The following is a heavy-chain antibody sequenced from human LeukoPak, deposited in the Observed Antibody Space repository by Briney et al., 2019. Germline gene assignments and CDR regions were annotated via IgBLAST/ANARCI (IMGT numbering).Heavy chain of an antibody. CDR1: GGSFSGYY. D-gene: IGHD2-2*01. CDR3: ARAHYCGSTSCYSHGYGY. CDR2: INHSGST. V-gene: IGHV4-34*01. Sequence: SETLSLTCAVYGGSFSGYYWSWIRQPPGKGLEWIGEINHSGSTNYNPSLKSRVTISVDTSKNQFSLKLSSVTAADTAVYYCARAHYCGSTSCYSHGYGYWGQGTLVTVSS. J-gene: IGHJ4*02.